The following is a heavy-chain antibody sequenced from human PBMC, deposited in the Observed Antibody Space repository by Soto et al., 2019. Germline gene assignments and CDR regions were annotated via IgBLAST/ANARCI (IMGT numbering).Heavy chain of an antibody. Sequence: QVQLQESGPGLVKPSGTLSLTCAVSGGSISSSNWWSWVRQPPGKGLEWIGEIYHSGSTNYNPSLKSRVTISVDKSKNQFSLKLSSVTAADTAVYYWARTGPGYSSSWYGEYFQHWGQGTLVTVSS. D-gene: IGHD6-13*01. CDR1: GGSISSSNW. CDR3: ARTGPGYSSSWYGEYFQH. CDR2: IYHSGST. J-gene: IGHJ1*01. V-gene: IGHV4-4*02.